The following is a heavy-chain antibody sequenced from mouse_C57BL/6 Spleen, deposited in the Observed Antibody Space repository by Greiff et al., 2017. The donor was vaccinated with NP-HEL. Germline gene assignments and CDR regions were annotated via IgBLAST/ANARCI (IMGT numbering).Heavy chain of an antibody. CDR2: ISNGGGST. D-gene: IGHD1-1*02. CDR3: ARHGDYGYFDY. J-gene: IGHJ2*01. Sequence: DVKLVESGGGLVQPGGSLKLSCAASGFTFSDYYMYWVRQTPEKRLEWVAYISNGGGSTYYPDTVKGRFTISRDNAKNTLYLQMSRLKSEDTAMYYCARHGDYGYFDYWGQGTTLTVSS. V-gene: IGHV5-12*01. CDR1: GFTFSDYY.